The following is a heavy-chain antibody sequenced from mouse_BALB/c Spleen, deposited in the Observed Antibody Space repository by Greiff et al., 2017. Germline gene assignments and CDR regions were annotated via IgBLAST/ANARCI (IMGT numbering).Heavy chain of an antibody. CDR2: ISSGGGST. CDR1: GFAFSSYD. J-gene: IGHJ2*01. CDR3: ARHAGYDYGDY. Sequence: EVQGVESGGGLVKPGGSLKLSCAASGFAFSSYDMSWVRQTPEKRLEWVAYISSGGGSTYYPDTVKGRFTISRDNAKNTLYLQMSSLKSEDTAMYYCARHAGYDYGDYWGQGTTLTVSS. V-gene: IGHV5-12-1*01. D-gene: IGHD2-4*01.